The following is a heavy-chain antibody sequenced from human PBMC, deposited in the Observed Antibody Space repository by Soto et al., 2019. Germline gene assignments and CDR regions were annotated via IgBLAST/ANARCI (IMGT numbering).Heavy chain of an antibody. CDR2: IIPIFPTP. Sequence: QVQLVQSGAEVKKPGSSVKISCKASVGTFRTNAFSWVRQAPGQGLEWMGGIIPIFPTPDYAQKFQSRVTITADESTTTTYIELSSLRSEDTAIYYCARDKDRLQLGGNYYYIMDVWGQGTTVTVSS. CDR1: VGTFRTNA. V-gene: IGHV1-69*12. D-gene: IGHD1-1*01. J-gene: IGHJ6*02. CDR3: ARDKDRLQLGGNYYYIMDV.